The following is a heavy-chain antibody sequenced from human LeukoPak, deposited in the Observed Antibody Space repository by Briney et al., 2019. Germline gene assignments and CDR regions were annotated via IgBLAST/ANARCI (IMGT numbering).Heavy chain of an antibody. V-gene: IGHV5-51*01. CDR3: ARQRRWLQRGGNAFDI. J-gene: IGHJ3*02. CDR2: IYPGDSDT. CDR1: GYRFTSYW. D-gene: IGHD5-24*01. Sequence: GESLKISCKGSGYRFTSYWIGWVRQMPGKGLEWMGIIYPGDSDTRYSPSFQGQVTISADKSISTAYLQWSSLKASDTAMYYCARQRRWLQRGGNAFDIWGQGTMVTVSS.